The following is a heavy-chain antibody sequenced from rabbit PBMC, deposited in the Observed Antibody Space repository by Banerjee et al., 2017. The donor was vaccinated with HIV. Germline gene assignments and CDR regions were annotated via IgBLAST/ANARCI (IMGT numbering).Heavy chain of an antibody. CDR2: INTGDGST. V-gene: IGHV1S40*01. D-gene: IGHD8-1*01. Sequence: QSLEESGGDLVQPGASLTLTCKASGFTLSSSYWIYWVRQAPGKGLEWIGCINTGDGSTYYASWAKGRFTISKASSTTVTLQMTSLTAADTATYFCARTSGSGWSFDLWGQGTLVTVS. CDR3: ARTSGSGWSFDL. J-gene: IGHJ4*01. CDR1: GFTLSSSYW.